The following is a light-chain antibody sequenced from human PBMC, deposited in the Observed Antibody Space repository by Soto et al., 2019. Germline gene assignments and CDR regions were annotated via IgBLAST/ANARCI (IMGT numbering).Light chain of an antibody. CDR1: QSVLYSSNNKNY. CDR2: WAS. J-gene: IGKJ1*01. Sequence: DIVMTQSPDSLAVSLGERATINCKSSQSVLYSSNNKNYLAWYQQKPGQPPKLLIYWASTRESGVPDRFSGSGSGTDFTLTISSLQAEDVAVYYCQQYYGTPLTF. V-gene: IGKV4-1*01. CDR3: QQYYGTPLT.